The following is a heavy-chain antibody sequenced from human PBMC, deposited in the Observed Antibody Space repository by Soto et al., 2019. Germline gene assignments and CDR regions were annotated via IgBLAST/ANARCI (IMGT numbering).Heavy chain of an antibody. CDR2: LNPNPGAT. J-gene: IGHJ4*02. Sequence: APGEGSCKTSEYTFPDHYKYLVRQAPGQGLEWMGWLNPNPGATDFAQRFQGRVTLTSDTSISTAYVELSRLTSDDTAVFYCARQSCSSTSCFYDYWGPGTLVTVSS. CDR3: ARQSCSSTSCFYDY. V-gene: IGHV1-2*02. D-gene: IGHD2-2*01. CDR1: EYTFPDHY.